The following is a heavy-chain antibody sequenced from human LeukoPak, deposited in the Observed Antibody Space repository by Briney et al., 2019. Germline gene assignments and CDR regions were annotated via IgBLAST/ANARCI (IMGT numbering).Heavy chain of an antibody. CDR1: GFTFSNYA. CDR2: ISGSGGSA. CDR3: ARPTGVPAADAFDI. J-gene: IGHJ3*02. Sequence: GGSLRLSCAAAGFTFSNYAMTWVRQAPGKGLEWVSSISGSGGSAYYADSVKGRFTISRDNSKNTLYLQMYSLRAEDTAVYYCARPTGVPAADAFDIWGQGTMVTVSS. V-gene: IGHV3-23*01. D-gene: IGHD2-2*01.